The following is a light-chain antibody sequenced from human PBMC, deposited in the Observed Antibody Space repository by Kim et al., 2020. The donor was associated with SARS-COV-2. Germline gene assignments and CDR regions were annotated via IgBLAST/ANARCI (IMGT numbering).Light chain of an antibody. V-gene: IGLV3-25*03. J-gene: IGLJ2*01. CDR2: EDS. Sequence: SPGQTARITCSGDALPKQYAYWYQQKPGQAPVLVIYEDSGRPSGIPERFSGSSSGTTVTFTISGVQAEDEADYYCQSADSSGTYVVFGGGTKLTVL. CDR3: QSADSSGTYVV. CDR1: ALPKQY.